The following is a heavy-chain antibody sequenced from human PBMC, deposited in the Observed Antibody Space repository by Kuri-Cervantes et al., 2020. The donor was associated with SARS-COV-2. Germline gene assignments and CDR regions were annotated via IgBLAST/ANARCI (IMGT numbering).Heavy chain of an antibody. D-gene: IGHD3-3*01. Sequence: ASVKVSCKASGYTFTGYYMHWVRQAPGQGLEWMGWINPNSGGTNYAQKFQGRVTMTRDTSISTAYMELSRLRSDDTAVYYCARDRYYDFWSGSLDAFDIWGQGTMVT. J-gene: IGHJ3*02. CDR3: ARDRYYDFWSGSLDAFDI. V-gene: IGHV1-2*02. CDR1: GYTFTGYY. CDR2: INPNSGGT.